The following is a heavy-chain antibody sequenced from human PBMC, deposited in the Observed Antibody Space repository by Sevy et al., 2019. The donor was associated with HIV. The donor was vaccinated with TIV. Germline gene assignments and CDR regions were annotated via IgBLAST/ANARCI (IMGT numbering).Heavy chain of an antibody. Sequence: GGSLRLSCAASGLSVSDNYMNWVRQAPGKGLELVSVIYSDGRTYYADSVKGRFTISRDNSKNTRYLHMNNLGPEDTAVYYCARDRYYDASGYYYYYYGMDVWGQGTTVTVSS. J-gene: IGHJ6*02. CDR2: IYSDGRT. CDR3: ARDRYYDASGYYYYYYGMDV. D-gene: IGHD3-22*01. V-gene: IGHV3-66*01. CDR1: GLSVSDNY.